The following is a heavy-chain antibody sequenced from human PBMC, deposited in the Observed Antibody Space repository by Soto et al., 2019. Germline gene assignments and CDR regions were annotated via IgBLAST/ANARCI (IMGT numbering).Heavy chain of an antibody. J-gene: IGHJ6*02. Sequence: PSETLSLTCTVSGGSISSYYWSWIRQPPGKGLEWIGYIYYSGSTNYNPSLKSRVTISVDTSKNQFSLKLSSVTAADTAVYYCARGPVGYSGYPRLYYYYYYGMDVWRQGTTVTVSS. CDR2: IYYSGST. D-gene: IGHD5-12*01. CDR3: ARGPVGYSGYPRLYYYYYYGMDV. CDR1: GGSISSYY. V-gene: IGHV4-59*01.